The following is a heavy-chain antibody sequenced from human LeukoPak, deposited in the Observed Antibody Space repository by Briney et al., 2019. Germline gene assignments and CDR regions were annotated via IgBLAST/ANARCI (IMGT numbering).Heavy chain of an antibody. J-gene: IGHJ4*02. Sequence: GGSLRLSCAASGFTFSSYWRTWVRQAPGKGLEWVANINQDGSLKYYVDSVKGRFTISRDNAKNSLYLQMNSLRAEDTAFYYCARDLRTGYTYGYPLDYWGQGTLVTVSS. CDR3: ARDLRTGYTYGYPLDY. CDR1: GFTFSSYW. V-gene: IGHV3-7*01. CDR2: INQDGSLK. D-gene: IGHD5-18*01.